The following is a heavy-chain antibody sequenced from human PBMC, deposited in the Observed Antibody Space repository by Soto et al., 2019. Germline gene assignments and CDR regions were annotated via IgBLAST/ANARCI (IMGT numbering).Heavy chain of an antibody. Sequence: PSETLSLTCTVSGGSISSSSYYWVWIRQPPGKGLEWIGSIYYSGSTYYNPSLKSRVTISVDTSKNQFSLKLSSVTAADTAVYYCARLRSGSRPNFDYWGQGTLVTVSS. CDR2: IYYSGST. J-gene: IGHJ4*02. V-gene: IGHV4-39*01. CDR3: ARLRSGSRPNFDY. CDR1: GGSISSSSYY. D-gene: IGHD3-10*01.